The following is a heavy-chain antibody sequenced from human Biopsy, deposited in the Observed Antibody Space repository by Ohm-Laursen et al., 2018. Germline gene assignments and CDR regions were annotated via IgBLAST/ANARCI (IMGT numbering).Heavy chain of an antibody. V-gene: IGHV4-39*01. J-gene: IGHJ4*02. CDR2: VSYWGTT. D-gene: IGHD3-22*01. CDR1: TISITNFGDQ. CDR3: ARRHNDGSGYHYFDY. Sequence: GTLSLTWSVSTISITNFGDQWDWIRQAPGKGLEWIGTVSYWGTTHYNPSLTSRVTISIDRSQSQFSMRLSSVAAADTAVYYCARRHNDGSGYHYFDYWGQGIRVSVSS.